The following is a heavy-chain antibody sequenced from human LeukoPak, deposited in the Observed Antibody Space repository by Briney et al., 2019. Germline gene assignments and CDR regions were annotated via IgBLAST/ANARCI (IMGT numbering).Heavy chain of an antibody. Sequence: GGSLRLSCAASGFTFSGSAMHWVRQAAGKGLEWVGRIKSKANSYATAYAASVKVRFTIYSDHSKNTAYMQMHSVDTEAKSEDYCTGPENIVGATGYISSMDVGGKGTRV. V-gene: IGHV3-73*01. CDR2: IKSKANSYAT. CDR3: TGPENIVGATGYISSMDV. D-gene: IGHD1-26*01. CDR1: GFTFSGSA. J-gene: IGHJ6*03.